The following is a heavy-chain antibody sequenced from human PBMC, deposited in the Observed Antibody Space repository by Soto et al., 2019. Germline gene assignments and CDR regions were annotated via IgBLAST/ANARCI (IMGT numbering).Heavy chain of an antibody. J-gene: IGHJ4*02. V-gene: IGHV3-15*07. CDR2: IKNKPSGETT. Sequence: GGSLRLSCAASGFTFSDEWMNWVRQAPGKGLEWVGRIKNKPSGETTNYAAPVKGRFTISRDDSKNRLYLQMNNLKTEDTAVYYCTPHSGYEFDYWGQGTLVTVSS. D-gene: IGHD5-12*01. CDR1: GFTFSDEW. CDR3: TPHSGYEFDY.